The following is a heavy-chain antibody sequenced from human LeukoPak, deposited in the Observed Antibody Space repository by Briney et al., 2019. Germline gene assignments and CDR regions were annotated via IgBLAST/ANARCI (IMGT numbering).Heavy chain of an antibody. CDR1: GGSISSSSYY. V-gene: IGHV4-39*01. D-gene: IGHD1-26*01. CDR3: ARRVMMSGTGVPDTWLDP. CDR2: IFYGGST. J-gene: IGHJ5*02. Sequence: PSETLSLTCTVSGGSISSSSYYWGWIRQPPGKGLEWIGSIFYGGSTYYNASLKSRLTISVDTSRNQFSVRLSSVTAADTAVYFCARRVMMSGTGVPDTWLDPWGQGILVTVS.